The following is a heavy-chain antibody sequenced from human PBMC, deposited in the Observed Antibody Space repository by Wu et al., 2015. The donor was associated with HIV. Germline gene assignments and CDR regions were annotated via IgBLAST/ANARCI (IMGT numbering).Heavy chain of an antibody. J-gene: IGHJ3*02. V-gene: IGHV1-69*01. Sequence: QVQLVQSGAEVKKPGASVKVSCKASGYTFTGYYMHWVRQAPGQGLEWMGGIIPIFGTANYAQKFQGRVTITADESTSTAYMELSSLRSEDTAVYYCARVSRRASNDAFDIWGQGTMVTVSS. D-gene: IGHD6-25*01. CDR3: ARVSRRASNDAFDI. CDR1: GYTFTGYY. CDR2: IIPIFGTA.